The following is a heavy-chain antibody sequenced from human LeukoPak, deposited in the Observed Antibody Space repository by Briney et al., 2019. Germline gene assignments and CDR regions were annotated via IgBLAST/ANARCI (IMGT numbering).Heavy chain of an antibody. J-gene: IGHJ3*02. CDR1: GASISSGDYS. V-gene: IGHV4-30-2*01. D-gene: IGHD3-22*01. CDR2: MYHSGIT. CDR3: ARDSYNSGSNDAFDI. Sequence: PSQTLSLTCAVSGASISSGDYSWNWIRQPPGKGLEWIGHMYHSGITHNNPSLKNRVTISIDESKNQFSLELSSVTAADTAIYYCARDSYNSGSNDAFDIWGQGTMVTVSS.